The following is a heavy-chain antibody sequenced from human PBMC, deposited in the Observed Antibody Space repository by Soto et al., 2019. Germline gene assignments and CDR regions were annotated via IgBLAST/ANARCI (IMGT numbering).Heavy chain of an antibody. CDR3: ARSPKGYGYFDY. Sequence: EVPLVESGGGLIQPGGSLRLSCAASGFTVSSNYVSWVRQAPGKELEWVSVIYSGGSTYYADSVKGRFTISRDNSKNTLYLQMNSLRAEDTAVYYCARSPKGYGYFDYWGQGILVTVSS. CDR1: GFTVSSNY. CDR2: IYSGGST. J-gene: IGHJ4*02. D-gene: IGHD2-15*01. V-gene: IGHV3-53*01.